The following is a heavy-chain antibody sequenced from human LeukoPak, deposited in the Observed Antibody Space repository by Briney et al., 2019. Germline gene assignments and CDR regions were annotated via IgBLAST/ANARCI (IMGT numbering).Heavy chain of an antibody. J-gene: IGHJ4*02. V-gene: IGHV3-30*02. CDR2: IRYDGSNK. CDR3: AKYPATSTETYYFDY. CDR1: GFTFSSYG. Sequence: GGSLRLSCAASGFTFSSYGMHWVRQAPGKGLEWVAFIRYDGSNKYYADSVKGRFTISRDNSKNTLYLQMNSLRAEDTAVYYCAKYPATSTETYYFDYRGQGTLVTVSS.